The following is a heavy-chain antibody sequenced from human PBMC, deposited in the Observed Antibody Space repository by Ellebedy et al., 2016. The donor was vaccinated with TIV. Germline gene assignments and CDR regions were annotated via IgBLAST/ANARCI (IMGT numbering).Heavy chain of an antibody. V-gene: IGHV3-23*01. CDR2: IRSSGGGA. D-gene: IGHD6-13*01. CDR3: ARAPYSSSWYSDYMDV. J-gene: IGHJ6*03. CDR1: GFIFSTYG. Sequence: GESLKISXAASGFIFSTYGMNWVRQAPGKGLEWVSIIRSSGGGADYADSVKGRFTISRDNSKNTLYLQMNSLRAEDTAVYYCARAPYSSSWYSDYMDVWGKGTTVTVSS.